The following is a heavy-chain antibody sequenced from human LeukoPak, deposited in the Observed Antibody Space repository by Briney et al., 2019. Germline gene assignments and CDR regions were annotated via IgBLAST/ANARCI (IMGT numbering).Heavy chain of an antibody. J-gene: IGHJ4*02. CDR3: ARDPPKYYAFWSGYCTGGVYEGVFDY. D-gene: IGHD3-3*01. CDR1: GSTFTSYY. V-gene: IGHV1-46*01. Sequence: ASVTVSCKASGSTFTSYYMHLVRQAPAPGQEWMGIIDPSGGSTSYAQKFQGRVTMTRDTSTSTVYMELSSLRSEDTAVYYRARDPPKYYAFWSGYCTGGVYEGVFDYWGQGTLVTVSS. CDR2: IDPSGGST.